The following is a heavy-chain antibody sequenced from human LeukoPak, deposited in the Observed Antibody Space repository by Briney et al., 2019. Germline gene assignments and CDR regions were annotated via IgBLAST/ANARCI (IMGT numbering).Heavy chain of an antibody. J-gene: IGHJ6*03. CDR3: ARLFIRRQQLVRAYYYYMDV. CDR1: GGSISSSSYY. V-gene: IGHV4-39*07. CDR2: IYYRGST. Sequence: SETLSLTCTVSGGSISSSSYYWGWIRQPPGKGLEWIGSIYYRGSTYYIPSLKSRVTMSVDTSKNQFSLKLSSVTAADTAVYYCARLFIRRQQLVRAYYYYMDVWGKGTTVTVSS. D-gene: IGHD6-13*01.